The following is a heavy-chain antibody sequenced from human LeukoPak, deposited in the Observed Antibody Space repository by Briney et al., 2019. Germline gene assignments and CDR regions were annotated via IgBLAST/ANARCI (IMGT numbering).Heavy chain of an antibody. J-gene: IGHJ4*02. D-gene: IGHD6-19*01. V-gene: IGHV3-74*01. CDR2: INSDGSST. Sequence: PGGSLRLSCAASGFTFSSYWMHWVRQAPGKGLVWVSRINSDGSSTSYADSVKGRFTISRDNSKNTLYLQMNSLRAEDTAVYYCAREKGDYSSGWYDYWGQGTLVTVSS. CDR3: AREKGDYSSGWYDY. CDR1: GFTFSSYW.